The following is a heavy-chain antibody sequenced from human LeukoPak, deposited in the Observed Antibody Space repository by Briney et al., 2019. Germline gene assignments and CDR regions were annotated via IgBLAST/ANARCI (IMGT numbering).Heavy chain of an antibody. CDR2: IIPIFGTA. Sequence: SVKVSCKASGGTFSSYAISWVRQAPGQGLEWMGGIIPIFGTANYAQKFQGRVTITADESTSTAYMELSSLRSEDTAVYYCGWEGWELPRGNHHLGQGTLVPVP. D-gene: IGHD1-26*01. J-gene: IGHJ5*02. CDR3: GWEGWELPRGNHH. CDR1: GGTFSSYA. V-gene: IGHV1-69*13.